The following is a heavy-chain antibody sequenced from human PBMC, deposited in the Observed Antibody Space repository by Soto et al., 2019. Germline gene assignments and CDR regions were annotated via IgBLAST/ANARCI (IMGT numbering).Heavy chain of an antibody. CDR1: GGSFSGYY. V-gene: IGHV4-34*01. CDR2: INHSGST. CDR3: PRGRGDGYNFFDY. D-gene: IGHD5-12*01. J-gene: IGHJ4*02. Sequence: SETLSLTCAVYGGSFSGYYWSWIRQPPGKGLEWIGEINHSGSTNYNPSLKSRVTRSVDTSKNQFSLKLSSVTAADTAVYYCPRGRGDGYNFFDYWGQGTLVTVSS.